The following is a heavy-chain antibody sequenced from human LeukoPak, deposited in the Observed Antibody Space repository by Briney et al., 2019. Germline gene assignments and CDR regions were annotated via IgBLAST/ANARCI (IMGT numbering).Heavy chain of an antibody. V-gene: IGHV3-23*01. CDR2: ISGSGGST. D-gene: IGHD2-2*01. CDR1: GFTFSSYA. J-gene: IGHJ3*02. Sequence: PGGSLRLSCAASGFTFSSYAMSWVRQAPGKGLEWVSAISGSGGSTYYADSVKGRFTISRDNSKNTLYLQMNSLRAEDTAVYYCARSLVVALRGSAFDIWGQGTMVTVSS. CDR3: ARSLVVALRGSAFDI.